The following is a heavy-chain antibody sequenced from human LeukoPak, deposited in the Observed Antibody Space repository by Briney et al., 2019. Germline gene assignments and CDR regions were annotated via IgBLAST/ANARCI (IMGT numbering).Heavy chain of an antibody. V-gene: IGHV3-23*01. CDR1: GFTFSSYA. CDR2: ICGSGDNT. CDR3: AKGSYYDSSGSFYFDY. D-gene: IGHD3-22*01. J-gene: IGHJ4*02. Sequence: GGSLRLSCAASGFTFSSYAMSWVRQAPGKGLEWVSGICGSGDNTYYADSVKGRFTISRDNSKNTLYVQVNSLGTEDTAAYYCAKGSYYDSSGSFYFDYWGQGTLVTVSS.